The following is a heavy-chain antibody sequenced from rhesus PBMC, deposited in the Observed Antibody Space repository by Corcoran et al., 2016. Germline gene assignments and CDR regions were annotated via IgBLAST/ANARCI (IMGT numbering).Heavy chain of an antibody. CDR2: ITYSGST. J-gene: IGHJ6*01. CDR3: AREGFRIQQKYYYGLDS. CDR1: GGSISSGYYY. V-gene: IGHV4-122*02. D-gene: IGHD4-23*01. Sequence: QVQLQESGPGLVKPSETLSLTCAVSGGSISSGYYYWSWIRQPPGKGLDLIGYITYSGSTSYNPSLKSRVTISRDTSKNQFSLKLSSVTAADTAVYYCAREGFRIQQKYYYGLDSWGQGVVVTVSS.